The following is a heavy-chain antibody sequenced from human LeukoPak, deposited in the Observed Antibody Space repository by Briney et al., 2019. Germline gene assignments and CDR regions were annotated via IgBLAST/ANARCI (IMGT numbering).Heavy chain of an antibody. J-gene: IGHJ3*02. CDR1: GYSFSSYF. Sequence: GASVKVSCKASGYSFSSYFMHWVRQAPGQGLEWMGIINPSDGTPRYTQKFQGRVTMTRDTSITTSYMELSRLRSDDTAVYYCASYGDNFDSFDIWGQGTEVTVSS. CDR2: INPSDGTP. CDR3: ASYGDNFDSFDI. V-gene: IGHV1-46*01. D-gene: IGHD4-23*01.